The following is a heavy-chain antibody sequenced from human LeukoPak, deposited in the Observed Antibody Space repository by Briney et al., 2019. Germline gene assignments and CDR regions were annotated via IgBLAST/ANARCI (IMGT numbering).Heavy chain of an antibody. CDR2: TRNKANSYTT. J-gene: IGHJ3*02. D-gene: IGHD1-26*01. Sequence: PGGSLRLSCAASGFTFSDHYMDWVRQAPGKGLEWVGRTRNKANSYTTEYAASVKGRFTISRDDSKNSLYLQMNSLKTEDTAVYYCASRRVGAAADAFDIWGQGTMVTVSS. CDR3: ASRRVGAAADAFDI. CDR1: GFTFSDHY. V-gene: IGHV3-72*01.